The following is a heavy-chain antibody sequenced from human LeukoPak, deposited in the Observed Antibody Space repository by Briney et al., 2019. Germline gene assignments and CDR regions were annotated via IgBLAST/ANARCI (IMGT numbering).Heavy chain of an antibody. CDR3: AKANPLLIAVVESFDH. CDR2: ISGGGGST. D-gene: IGHD3-22*01. CDR1: GFTFSSYG. V-gene: IGHV3-23*01. Sequence: GGSLRLSCAASGFTFSSYGMSWVRQAPGKGLEWVSAISGGGGSTYYADSVKGRFTISRDNPKNTLYLQMNSLRADDTAVYYCAKANPLLIAVVESFDHWGPRTLVTVSS. J-gene: IGHJ4*02.